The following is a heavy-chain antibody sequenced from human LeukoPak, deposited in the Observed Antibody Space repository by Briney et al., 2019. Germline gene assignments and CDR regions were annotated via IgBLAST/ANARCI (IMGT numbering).Heavy chain of an antibody. CDR3: ARDMGVGYSSSFDY. D-gene: IGHD6-13*01. J-gene: IGHJ4*02. CDR2: ISTSTSYI. Sequence: GSRRLSCAASGFTFSRYSMNWVRQAPGKGLEWVSSISTSTSYIYYADSVKGRFTISRDNAKNSLYLQMYSLRAEDTAVYYCARDMGVGYSSSFDYWGQGTLVTVSS. V-gene: IGHV3-21*01. CDR1: GFTFSRYS.